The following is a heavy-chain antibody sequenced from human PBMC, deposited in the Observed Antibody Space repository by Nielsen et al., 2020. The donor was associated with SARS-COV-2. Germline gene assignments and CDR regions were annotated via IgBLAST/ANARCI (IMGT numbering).Heavy chain of an antibody. J-gene: IGHJ4*02. CDR2: ISCSSGNT. Sequence: ASVQVSCKASGYTFISFGISWVRQPPGQGLEGMAWISCSSGNTIYAQKFQDGLSLTTDTTTNTAYMELRSLTSDDTAVYFCARGDYGDFQWLAYWGQGTLVTVSS. CDR3: ARGDYGDFQWLAY. D-gene: IGHD4-17*01. V-gene: IGHV1-18*01. CDR1: GYTFISFG.